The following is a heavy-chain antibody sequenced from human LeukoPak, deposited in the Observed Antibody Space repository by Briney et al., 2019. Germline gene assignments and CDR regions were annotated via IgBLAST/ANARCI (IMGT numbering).Heavy chain of an antibody. CDR1: GYTLTELS. V-gene: IGHV1-24*01. CDR3: ATDGGRGYSYGPYYFDY. D-gene: IGHD5-18*01. Sequence: ASVKVSCKVSGYTLTELSMHWVRQAPGKGLEWMGGFDPEDGETIYAQKFQGRVTMTEDTSTDTAYMELSSLRSEDTAVYYCATDGGRGYSYGPYYFDYWGQGTLVTVSS. CDR2: FDPEDGET. J-gene: IGHJ4*02.